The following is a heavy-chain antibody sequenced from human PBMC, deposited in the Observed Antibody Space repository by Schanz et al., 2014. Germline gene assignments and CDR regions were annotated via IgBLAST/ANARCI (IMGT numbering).Heavy chain of an antibody. J-gene: IGHJ3*02. D-gene: IGHD3-16*01. V-gene: IGHV3-30-3*01. CDR3: AKGVGGGLLLGSTFDN. CDR2: MSYDGSNK. Sequence: VQLVESGGGVVQPGRSLRLSCAASGFTFSSYAMHWVRQAPGKGLEWVAVMSYDGSNKYYADSVKGRFTISRDNSKNTVYLEMNNVRVDDTAVYYCAKGVGGGLLLGSTFDNWGQGTMVTVTS. CDR1: GFTFSSYA.